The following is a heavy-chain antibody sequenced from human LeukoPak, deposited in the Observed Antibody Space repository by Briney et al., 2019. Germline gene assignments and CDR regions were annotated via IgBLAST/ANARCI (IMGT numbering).Heavy chain of an antibody. CDR3: ARAQRYWELLPSYYFDY. D-gene: IGHD1-26*01. CDR2: IYSGGST. V-gene: IGHV3-66*01. J-gene: IGHJ4*02. Sequence: GGSLRLSCAASGFTVSSNYMSWVRQAPGKGLEWVSVIYSGGSTYYADSVKGRFTISRDNSKNTLYLQMNSLRAEDTAVYYCARAQRYWELLPSYYFDYWGQGTLVTVSS. CDR1: GFTVSSNY.